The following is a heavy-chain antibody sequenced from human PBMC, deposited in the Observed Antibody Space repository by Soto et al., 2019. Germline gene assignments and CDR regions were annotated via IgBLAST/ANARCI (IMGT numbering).Heavy chain of an antibody. CDR3: ARAPGIAVAGTPTDY. Sequence: GASVKVSCKASGGTFSSYAISWVRQAPGQGLEWMRGIIPIFGTANYAQKFQGRVTITADESTSTAYMELSSLRSEDTAVYYCARAPGIAVAGTPTDYWGQGTLVTVSS. CDR2: IIPIFGTA. J-gene: IGHJ4*02. CDR1: GGTFSSYA. D-gene: IGHD6-19*01. V-gene: IGHV1-69*13.